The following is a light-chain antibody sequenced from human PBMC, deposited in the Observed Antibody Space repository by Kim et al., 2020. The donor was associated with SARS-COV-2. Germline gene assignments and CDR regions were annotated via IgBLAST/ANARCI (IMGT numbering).Light chain of an antibody. CDR3: LQHSTYPIT. J-gene: IGKJ5*01. Sequence: SASVGNRVTITCRAIQDIRNDLGWYQQNPGRAPKRLIYGASSLQSGVPSRFSGSGSGTEFTLTISSVQPEDFATYFCLQHSTYPITFGQGTRLEIK. CDR1: QDIRND. V-gene: IGKV1-17*01. CDR2: GAS.